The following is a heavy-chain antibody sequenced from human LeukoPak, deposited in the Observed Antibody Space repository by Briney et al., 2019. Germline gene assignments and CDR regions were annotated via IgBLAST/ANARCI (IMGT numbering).Heavy chain of an antibody. CDR3: AGAPNGYYPLDY. Sequence: SETLSLTCTVSGGSISTHFWTWIRQPPGMGLEWIGYIYYTGSTNYNPSLKSRVTISLDTSKNQFSLHLSFVTAADTAVYYRAGAPNGYYPLDYWGQGTLVTVSS. CDR1: GGSISTHF. J-gene: IGHJ4*02. CDR2: IYYTGST. V-gene: IGHV4-59*11. D-gene: IGHD3-22*01.